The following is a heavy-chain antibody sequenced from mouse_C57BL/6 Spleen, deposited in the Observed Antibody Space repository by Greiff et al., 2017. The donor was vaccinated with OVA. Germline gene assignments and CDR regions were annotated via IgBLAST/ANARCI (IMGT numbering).Heavy chain of an antibody. D-gene: IGHD1-1*01. CDR1: GYAFSSSW. J-gene: IGHJ1*03. CDR3: ARSNYGTHWYFDV. CDR2: IYPGDGDT. V-gene: IGHV1-82*01. Sequence: VQLQQSGPELVKPGASVKISCKASGYAFSSSWMNWVKQRPGQGLEWIGRIYPGDGDTNYNGKFKGKATLTADKSSSTAYMQLSSLTSEDSAVYFCARSNYGTHWYFDVWGTGTTVTVSS.